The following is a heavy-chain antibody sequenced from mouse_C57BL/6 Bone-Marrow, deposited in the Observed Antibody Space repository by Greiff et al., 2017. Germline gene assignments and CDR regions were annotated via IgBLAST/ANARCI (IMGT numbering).Heavy chain of an antibody. CDR3: ARGYGNYWYFDV. V-gene: IGHV5-4*03. D-gene: IGHD2-1*01. CDR2: ISDGGSYT. Sequence: DVMLVESGGGLVKPGGSLKLSCAASGFTFSSYAMSSVRQTPEKRLEWVATISDGGSYTYYPDNVKGRFTISRDNAKNNLYLQMSHLKSEDTAMYYCARGYGNYWYFDVWGTGTTVTVSS. CDR1: GFTFSSYA. J-gene: IGHJ1*03.